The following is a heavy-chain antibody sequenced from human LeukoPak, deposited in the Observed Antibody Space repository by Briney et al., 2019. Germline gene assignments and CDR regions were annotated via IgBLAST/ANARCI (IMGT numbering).Heavy chain of an antibody. CDR1: GFTFSNYE. D-gene: IGHD2-21*02. V-gene: IGHV3-48*03. CDR2: VSRSAGTI. J-gene: IGHJ3*02. CDR3: AGDKNLLAYCGGACYVDAFDI. Sequence: GGSLRLSCAASGFTFSNYEMNWVRQAPGKGLEWVSYVSRSAGTIYYADSVKGRFTISRDNAKNSLYLQMNSLRAEDTAAYYCAGDKNLLAYCGGACYVDAFDIWGQGTMVTVSS.